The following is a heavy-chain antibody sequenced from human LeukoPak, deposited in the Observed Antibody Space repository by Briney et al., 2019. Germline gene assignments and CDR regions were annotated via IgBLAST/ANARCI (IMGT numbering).Heavy chain of an antibody. V-gene: IGHV4-34*01. J-gene: IGHJ5*02. CDR1: GGSFSGYY. Sequence: SETLSLTCAVYGGSFSGYYWSWIRQPPGKGLEWIGEINHSGSTNYNPSLKSRVTISVDTSKNQFSLKLSSVTAADAAVYYCARDGYSSGWYAGFDPWGQGTLVTVSS. CDR3: ARDGYSSGWYAGFDP. CDR2: INHSGST. D-gene: IGHD6-19*01.